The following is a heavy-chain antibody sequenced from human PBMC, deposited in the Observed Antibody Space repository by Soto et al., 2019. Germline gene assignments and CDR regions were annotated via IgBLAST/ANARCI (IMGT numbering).Heavy chain of an antibody. CDR1: GFTFSSYE. V-gene: IGHV3-48*03. Sequence: LRLSCAASGFTFSSYEMNWVRQAPGKGLEWVSYISSSGSTIYYADSVKGRFTISRDNAKNSLYLQMNSLRAEDTAVYYCARSVIAVAGTNFDYWGQGTLVTVSS. D-gene: IGHD6-19*01. J-gene: IGHJ4*02. CDR3: ARSVIAVAGTNFDY. CDR2: ISSSGSTI.